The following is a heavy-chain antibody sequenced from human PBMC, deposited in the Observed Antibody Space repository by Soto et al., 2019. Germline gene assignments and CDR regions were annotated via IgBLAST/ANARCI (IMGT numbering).Heavy chain of an antibody. D-gene: IGHD6-6*01. CDR2: IIPIFGTA. J-gene: IGHJ6*02. CDR3: ARDDRIAARTPLRGGYYYYYGMDV. CDR1: GGTFSSYA. V-gene: IGHV1-69*06. Sequence: SVKVSCKASGGTFSSYAISWVRQAPGQGLEWMGGIIPIFGTANYAQKFQGRVTITADKSTSTAYMELSSLRAEDTAVYYCARDDRIAARTPLRGGYYYYYGMDVWGQGTTVTVSS.